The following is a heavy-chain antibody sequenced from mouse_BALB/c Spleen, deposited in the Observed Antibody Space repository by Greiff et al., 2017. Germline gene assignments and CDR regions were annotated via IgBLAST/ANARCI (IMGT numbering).Heavy chain of an antibody. V-gene: IGHV3-6*02. CDR2: ISYDGSN. J-gene: IGHJ4*01. D-gene: IGHD1-1*02. CDR1: GYSITSGYF. CDR3: ARGGIGYYDAMDY. Sequence: DVKLVESGPGLVKPSQSLSLTCSVTGYSITSGYFWYVIRQFPGNKLEWMGYISYDGSNNYNPSLKNRSSITRDTSKNQFFLKLNSVTTEDTATYYCARGGIGYYDAMDYWGQGTSVTVSS.